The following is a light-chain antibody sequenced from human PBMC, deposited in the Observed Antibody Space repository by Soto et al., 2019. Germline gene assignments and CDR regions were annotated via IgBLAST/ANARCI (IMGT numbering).Light chain of an antibody. CDR1: QSVRSSY. CDR2: GAS. Sequence: EIVLTQSPGTLSLSPGERATLSCRASQSVRSSYLAWYQQKPGQAPRLLIYGASTRATGIPDRFSGSGSGKGLTVTISRLEREDFAVYYCQQYGTASWTFGQGTKVEIK. J-gene: IGKJ1*01. V-gene: IGKV3-20*01. CDR3: QQYGTASWT.